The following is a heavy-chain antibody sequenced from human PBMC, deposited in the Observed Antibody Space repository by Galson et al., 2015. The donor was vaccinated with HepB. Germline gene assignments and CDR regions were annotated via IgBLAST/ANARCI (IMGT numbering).Heavy chain of an antibody. D-gene: IGHD1-26*01. J-gene: IGHJ4*02. CDR2: IKSKTDGGTT. Sequence: SLRLSCAASGFAFSHASMSWVRQVPGKGLEWVGRIKSKTDGGTTDYAAPVLGRFTISRDDSQNTLFLQMDSLKTEDTAIYYCSTALVGATGPENVWAVDSWGQGTLVTVS. V-gene: IGHV3-15*01. CDR3: STALVGATGPENVWAVDS. CDR1: GFAFSHAS.